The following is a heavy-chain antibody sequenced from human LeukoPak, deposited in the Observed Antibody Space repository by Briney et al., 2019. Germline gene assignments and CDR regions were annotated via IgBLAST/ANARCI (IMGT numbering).Heavy chain of an antibody. CDR1: GDSISSSNSY. CDR3: ARGRRGSYFQDY. J-gene: IGHJ4*02. V-gene: IGHV4-39*07. D-gene: IGHD1-26*01. Sequence: SETLSLTCIVSGDSISSSNSYWGWIRQPPGKGLEWIGSMWFGATTSYDPSLKSRVTISIDPSKNQFSLKLSSVTAADTALYYCARGRRGSYFQDYWGQGTLVTVSS. CDR2: MWFGATT.